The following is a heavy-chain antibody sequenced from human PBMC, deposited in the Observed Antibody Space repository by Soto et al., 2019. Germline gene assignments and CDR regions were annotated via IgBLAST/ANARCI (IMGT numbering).Heavy chain of an antibody. CDR1: GGTFSSYT. J-gene: IGHJ3*02. V-gene: IGHV1-69*02. CDR2: IIPILGIA. CDR3: ARAPSCGGDCPPRDAFDI. D-gene: IGHD2-21*01. Sequence: QVQLVQSGAEVKKPGSSVKVSCKASGGTFSSYTISWVRQAPGQGLEWMGRIIPILGIANYAQKFQGRVTITADKSTSTAYMELSSLRSEDTSVYYCARAPSCGGDCPPRDAFDIWGQGTMVTVSS.